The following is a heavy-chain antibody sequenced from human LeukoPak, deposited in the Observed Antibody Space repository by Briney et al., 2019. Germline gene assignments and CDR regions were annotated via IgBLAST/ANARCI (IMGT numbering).Heavy chain of an antibody. Sequence: GASVKVSCKASGYTFTGYYMHWVRQAPGQGLEWMGWIKPNSGGTNYAQKFQGRVTMTRDTSISTAYMELSRLRSDDTAVYYCARGKSSSWYGDYYYGMDVWGQGTTVTVSS. V-gene: IGHV1-2*02. D-gene: IGHD6-13*01. CDR2: IKPNSGGT. J-gene: IGHJ6*02. CDR1: GYTFTGYY. CDR3: ARGKSSSWYGDYYYGMDV.